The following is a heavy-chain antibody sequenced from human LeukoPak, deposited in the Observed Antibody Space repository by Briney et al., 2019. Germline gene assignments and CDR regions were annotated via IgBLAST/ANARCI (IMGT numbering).Heavy chain of an antibody. J-gene: IGHJ3*02. CDR2: IYYSGSN. D-gene: IGHD2-8*02. CDR3: ARGFRIEVVYAQSGTFNI. Sequence: SETLSPTCTVSGGSISSSSYYWGWIRQPPGKGLEWIGSIYYSGSNYYNPSLKSRVTISVDTSNNQLSLKLSSVTAADTAVYYCARGFRIEVVYAQSGTFNIWGQETMVTVSS. CDR1: GGSISSSSYY. V-gene: IGHV4-39*01.